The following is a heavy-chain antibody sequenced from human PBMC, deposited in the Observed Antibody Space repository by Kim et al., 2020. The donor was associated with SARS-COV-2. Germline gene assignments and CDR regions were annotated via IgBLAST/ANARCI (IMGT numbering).Heavy chain of an antibody. CDR3: ARDLLLVLHSSSWFFDY. J-gene: IGHJ4*02. V-gene: IGHV3-21*01. D-gene: IGHD6-13*01. CDR2: ISSSSSYI. Sequence: GGSLRLSCAASGFTFSSYSMNWVRQAPGKGLEWVSSISSSSSYIYYADSVKGRFTISRDNAKNSLYLQMNSLRAEDTAVYYCARDLLLVLHSSSWFFDYWGQGTLVTVSS. CDR1: GFTFSSYS.